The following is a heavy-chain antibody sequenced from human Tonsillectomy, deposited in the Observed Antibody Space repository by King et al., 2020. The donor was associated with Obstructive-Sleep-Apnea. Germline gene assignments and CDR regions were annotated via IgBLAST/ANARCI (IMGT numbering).Heavy chain of an antibody. CDR3: GTRGDGYNYDGDYYGMDV. CDR2: FDPEDGVT. D-gene: IGHD5-24*01. CDR1: GYTLTELS. V-gene: IGHV1-24*01. Sequence: QLVQSGAEVKKPGASVKVSCKVSGYTLTELSMHWVRQATGKGLEWMGGFDPEDGVTIYAQKFQGSVSMTEDTSTDTAYMELSRLRSEDTAVYYGGTRGDGYNYDGDYYGMDVWGQGTTVTVSS. J-gene: IGHJ6*02.